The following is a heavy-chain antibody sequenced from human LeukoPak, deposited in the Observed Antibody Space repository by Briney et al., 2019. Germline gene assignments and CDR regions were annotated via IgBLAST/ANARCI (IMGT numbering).Heavy chain of an antibody. D-gene: IGHD3-16*02. CDR2: IIPIFGTA. J-gene: IGHJ4*02. CDR3: VKSTGELSLGYFDY. V-gene: IGHV1-69*13. Sequence: SVKVSCKASGGTFSSYAISWVRQAPGQGLEWMGGIIPIFGTANYAQKFQGRVTITADESTSTAYMELSSLRSEDTAVYYCVKSTGELSLGYFDYWGQGTLVTVSS. CDR1: GGTFSSYA.